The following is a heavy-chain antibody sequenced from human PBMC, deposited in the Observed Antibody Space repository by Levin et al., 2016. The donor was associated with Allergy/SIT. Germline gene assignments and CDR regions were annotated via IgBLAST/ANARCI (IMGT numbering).Heavy chain of an antibody. CDR2: IIPIFGTA. V-gene: IGHV1-69*01. D-gene: IGHD3-10*01. Sequence: WVRQAPGQGLEWMGGIIPIFGTANYAQKFQGRVTITADESTSTAYMELSSLRSEDTAVYYCASETYYYGSGSYGMDVWGQGTTVTVSS. J-gene: IGHJ6*02. CDR3: ASETYYYGSGSYGMDV.